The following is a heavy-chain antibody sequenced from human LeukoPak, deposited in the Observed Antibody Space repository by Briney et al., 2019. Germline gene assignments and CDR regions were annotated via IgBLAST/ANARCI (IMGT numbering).Heavy chain of an antibody. Sequence: PSETLSLTCTVSGGSISSYYWSWIRQPAGKGLEWIGYIYHSGSTYYNPSLKSRVTISVDRSKNQFSLKLSSVTAADTAVYYCARELHQDIVVVPAAIQQDAFDIWGQGTMVTVSS. J-gene: IGHJ3*02. V-gene: IGHV4-59*06. D-gene: IGHD2-2*02. CDR1: GGSISSYY. CDR3: ARELHQDIVVVPAAIQQDAFDI. CDR2: IYHSGST.